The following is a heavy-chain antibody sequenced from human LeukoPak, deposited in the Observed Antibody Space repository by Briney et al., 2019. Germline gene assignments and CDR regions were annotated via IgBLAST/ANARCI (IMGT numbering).Heavy chain of an antibody. CDR3: ARDLGVVPPEDYDYFDY. CDR2: INTDGSST. V-gene: IGHV3-74*01. CDR1: GFTFSSYW. Sequence: GSLRLSCAASGFTFSSYWMHRVRQAPGKGLVWVSRINTDGSSTNYADSVKGRFTISRDNAKNTLYPQMNSLRAEDTAIYYCARDLGVVPPEDYDYFDYWGQGTLVTVSA. J-gene: IGHJ4*02. D-gene: IGHD2-2*01.